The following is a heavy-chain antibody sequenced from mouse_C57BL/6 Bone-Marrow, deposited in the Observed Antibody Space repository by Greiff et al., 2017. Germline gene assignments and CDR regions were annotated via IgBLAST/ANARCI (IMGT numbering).Heavy chain of an antibody. CDR3: ARSGTVVAKDWYFDV. CDR1: GFTFSDYY. J-gene: IGHJ1*03. D-gene: IGHD1-1*01. Sequence: EVNVVESGGGLVQPGGSLKLSCAASGFTFSDYYMYWVRQTPEKRLEWVAYISNGGGSTYYPDTVKGRFTISRDNAKNTLYLQMSRLKSEDTAMYYCARSGTVVAKDWYFDVWGTGTTVTVSS. CDR2: ISNGGGST. V-gene: IGHV5-12*01.